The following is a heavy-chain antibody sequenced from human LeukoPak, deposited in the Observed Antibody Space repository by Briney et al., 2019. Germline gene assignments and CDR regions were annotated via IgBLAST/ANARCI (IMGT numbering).Heavy chain of an antibody. CDR1: GFTFSSYG. Sequence: AGGSLKLSCAASGFTFSSYGMHWVRQAPGKGLEWVAFIRYDGSNKYYADSVKGRFTISRDNSKNTLYLQMNSLRAEDTAVYYCAKAPSGYDSSGYYYGFDYWGQGTLVTVSS. CDR3: AKAPSGYDSSGYYYGFDY. J-gene: IGHJ4*02. V-gene: IGHV3-30*02. D-gene: IGHD3-22*01. CDR2: IRYDGSNK.